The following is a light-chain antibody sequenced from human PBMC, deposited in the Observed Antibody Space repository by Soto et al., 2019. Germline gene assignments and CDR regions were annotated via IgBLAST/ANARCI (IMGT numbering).Light chain of an antibody. CDR3: SSYAGNNNVV. CDR1: SSDVGGYDY. V-gene: IGLV2-8*01. Sequence: QSALTQPPSASGSPGQSVTISCTGTSSDVGGYDYVSWHQHHPDKAPVLMIYEVSKRPSGVPDRFSGSKSGNTASLTVSRLQAEDEADYYCSSYAGNNNVVFGGGTKLTVL. CDR2: EVS. J-gene: IGLJ2*01.